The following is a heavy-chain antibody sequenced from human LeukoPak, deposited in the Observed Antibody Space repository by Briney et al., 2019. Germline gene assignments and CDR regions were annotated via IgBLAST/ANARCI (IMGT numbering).Heavy chain of an antibody. CDR3: AKVRSGYDFWSGYYTGVFDY. CDR2: IKQDGSEK. J-gene: IGHJ4*02. V-gene: IGHV3-7*01. CDR1: GFTFSSYW. D-gene: IGHD3-3*01. Sequence: PGGSLRLSCAASGFTFSSYWMSWVRQAPGKGLEWVANIKQDGSEKYYVDSVKGRFTISRDNAKNSLYLQMNSLRAEDTAVYYCAKVRSGYDFWSGYYTGVFDYWGQGTLVTVSS.